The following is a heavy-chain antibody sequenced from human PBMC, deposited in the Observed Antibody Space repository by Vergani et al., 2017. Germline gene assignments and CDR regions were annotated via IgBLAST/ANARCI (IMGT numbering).Heavy chain of an antibody. V-gene: IGHV3-66*01. D-gene: IGHD2-15*01. J-gene: IGHJ4*02. CDR1: GFTVSSNY. Sequence: EVQLVESGGGLVQPGGSLRLSCAASGFTVSSNYMSWVRQAPGKGLEWVSVIYSGGSTYYADSVKGRFTISRDNSKNTLYLQMNSLRAEDTAVYYCAKSFIRGYCSGGSCYPYYFDYWGQGTLVTVSS. CDR3: AKSFIRGYCSGGSCYPYYFDY. CDR2: IYSGGST.